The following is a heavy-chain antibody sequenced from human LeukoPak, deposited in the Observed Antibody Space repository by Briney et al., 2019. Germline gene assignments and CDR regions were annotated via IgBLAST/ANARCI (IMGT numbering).Heavy chain of an antibody. CDR1: GDSISSDAFY. D-gene: IGHD3-22*01. V-gene: IGHV4-31*03. Sequence: SETLSLTCTVSGDSISSDAFYWSWGRQHPGKGLEWIVYIYYSGSTSYNPSLKSRPIISVDTSKNQFSLKLRSVTAAATDVYYCARGVSVYYDSSGYYYFDYWGQGTLVTVSS. CDR2: IYYSGST. CDR3: ARGVSVYYDSSGYYYFDY. J-gene: IGHJ4*02.